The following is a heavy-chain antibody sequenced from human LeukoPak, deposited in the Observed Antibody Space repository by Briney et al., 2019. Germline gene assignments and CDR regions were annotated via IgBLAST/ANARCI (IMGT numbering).Heavy chain of an antibody. CDR2: ISGSGGST. D-gene: IGHD3-22*01. CDR1: GFTFSSYA. J-gene: IGHJ4*02. V-gene: IGHV3-23*01. Sequence: GGSLRLSCAASGFTFSSYAMSWVRQAPGKGLEWVSAISGSGGSTYYADSVKGRFTISRDNGKNSLYLQMNSLRPEDTALYYCAKVFQTYYYDTTGYYFDNWGQGTLVTVSS. CDR3: AKVFQTYYYDTTGYYFDN.